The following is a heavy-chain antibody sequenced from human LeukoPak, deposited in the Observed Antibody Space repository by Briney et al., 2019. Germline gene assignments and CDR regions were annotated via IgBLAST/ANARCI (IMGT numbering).Heavy chain of an antibody. CDR1: GYTFTNYY. V-gene: IGHV1-2*02. D-gene: IGHD3-10*01. CDR3: ARPLGSGSYSY. CDR2: SDPKSGGT. Sequence: ASVKVSCKASGYTFTNYYIHWVRQAPGQRLEWMGCSDPKSGGTNYAQNFQGRVTMTRDTSISTAYMELSSLRSDDTAVYYCARPLGSGSYSYWGQGTLVTVSS. J-gene: IGHJ4*02.